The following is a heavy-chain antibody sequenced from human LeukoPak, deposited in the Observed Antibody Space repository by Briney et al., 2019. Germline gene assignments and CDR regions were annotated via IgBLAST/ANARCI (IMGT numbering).Heavy chain of an antibody. CDR2: IIAILGIA. D-gene: IGHD3-22*01. V-gene: IGHV1-69*04. CDR1: GGTFSSYA. CDR3: ARVRDSSAFDI. Sequence: SVKVSCKASGGTFSSYAISWVRQAPGQGLEWMGRIIAILGIANYAQKFQGRVTITADKSTSTAYMELSSLRSEDTAVYYCARVRDSSAFDIWGQGTMVTVSS. J-gene: IGHJ3*02.